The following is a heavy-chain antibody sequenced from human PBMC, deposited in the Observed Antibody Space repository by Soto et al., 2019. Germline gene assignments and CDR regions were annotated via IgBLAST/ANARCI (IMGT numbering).Heavy chain of an antibody. D-gene: IGHD3-3*01. CDR3: SKDRNYDFWSGLRAFAI. Sequence: LRLSCAASGFTFDDYAMHWVRQAPGKGLEWVSGISWNSGSIGYADSLKGRFTISRDNAKNSLYLQMNSLRAEDTALYYCSKDRNYDFWSGLRAFAIWGQGTMVTVSS. CDR1: GFTFDDYA. CDR2: ISWNSGSI. J-gene: IGHJ3*02. V-gene: IGHV3-9*01.